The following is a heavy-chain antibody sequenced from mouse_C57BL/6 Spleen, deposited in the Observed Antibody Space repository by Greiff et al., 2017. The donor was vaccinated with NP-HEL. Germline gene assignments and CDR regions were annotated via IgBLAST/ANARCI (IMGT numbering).Heavy chain of an antibody. J-gene: IGHJ4*01. CDR3: ARCPSSTTVVAFPMDY. Sequence: VMLVESGAELAKPGASVKLSCKASGYTFTSYWMHWVKQRPGQGLEWIGYINPSSGYTKYNQKFKDKATLTADKSSSTAYMQLSSLTYEDSAVYYCARCPSSTTVVAFPMDYWGQGTSVTVSS. CDR1: GYTFTSYW. D-gene: IGHD1-1*01. CDR2: INPSSGYT. V-gene: IGHV1-7*01.